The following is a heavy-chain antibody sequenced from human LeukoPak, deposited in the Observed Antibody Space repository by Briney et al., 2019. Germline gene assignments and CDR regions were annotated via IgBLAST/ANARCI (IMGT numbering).Heavy chain of an antibody. D-gene: IGHD3-22*01. CDR3: ASPSSHYSDSSGHTFDY. J-gene: IGHJ4*02. V-gene: IGHV4-39*01. Sequence: SETLSLTCTVSGGSIINTNYYWGWIRQPPGKGLEWIGSIYYTGSTYYNASLKSRVTISVDSSKNQFSLKLSSVTAADTAVYYCASPSSHYSDSSGHTFDYWGQGTLVTVSS. CDR2: IYYTGST. CDR1: GGSIINTNYY.